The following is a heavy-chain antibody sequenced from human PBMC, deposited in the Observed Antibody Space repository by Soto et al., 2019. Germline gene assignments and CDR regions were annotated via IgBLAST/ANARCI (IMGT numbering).Heavy chain of an antibody. V-gene: IGHV3-33*05. CDR2: TSYDGSNI. CDR1: GFTFRSYV. D-gene: IGHD3-16*01. J-gene: IGHJ4*02. Sequence: QVQLVESGGGVVQPGTSLRLSCVGSGFTFRSYVIHWVRQAPGKGLEWVALTSYDGSNIVYGDSVKGRFTISRDNSRNTVELQMDSLRLEDTALYYCARWGTTGGLDVWGQGTLVSVSS. CDR3: ARWGTTGGLDV.